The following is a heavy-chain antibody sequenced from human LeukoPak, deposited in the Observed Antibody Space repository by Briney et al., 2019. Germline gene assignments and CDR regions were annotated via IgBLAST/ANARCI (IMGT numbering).Heavy chain of an antibody. CDR2: IYYSGST. V-gene: IGHV4-59*01. J-gene: IGHJ4*02. D-gene: IGHD5-18*01. Sequence: SETLSLTCTVSGGSISSYCWSWLRQPPGAGLEWLGYIYYSGSTNYNPSLKSRVTISEDTSKHQFTLNLRSVTAADTAVYYCARDSELRSYAVRSGLGWVWPPTFDYWGQGTLVTVSS. CDR1: GGSISSYC. CDR3: ARDSELRSYAVRSGLGWVWPPTFDY.